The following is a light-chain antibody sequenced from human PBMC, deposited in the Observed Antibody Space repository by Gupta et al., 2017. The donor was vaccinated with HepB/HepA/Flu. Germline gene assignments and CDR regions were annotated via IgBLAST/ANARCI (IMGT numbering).Light chain of an antibody. V-gene: IGKV2-28*01. Sequence: VMTQSPLSLPVTPGEPASISCRSSQSLLHSNGYNYLDWYLQKPGQSPQLLIYLGSNRASGVPDRFSGSGSGTDFTLTISRVEAEDVGVYYCKQSLTTPFNFGPGTKVDIK. J-gene: IGKJ3*01. CDR1: QSLLHSNGYNY. CDR2: LGS. CDR3: KQSLTTPFN.